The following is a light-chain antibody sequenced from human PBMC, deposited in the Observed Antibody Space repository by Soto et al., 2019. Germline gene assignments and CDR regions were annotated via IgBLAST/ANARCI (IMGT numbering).Light chain of an antibody. J-gene: IGLJ2*01. V-gene: IGLV2-14*01. CDR1: SSDIGNYDF. CDR3: SSYTTSTSFIL. CDR2: EVS. Sequence: QSALTQPASVSGSPGQSITISCTGTSSDIGNYDFVSWYQQVPGTAPKAMIYEVSSRPSGVSNRFSGSKSGNTASLTISGLQAEDEAYYYCSSYTTSTSFILFGVGTKVTVL.